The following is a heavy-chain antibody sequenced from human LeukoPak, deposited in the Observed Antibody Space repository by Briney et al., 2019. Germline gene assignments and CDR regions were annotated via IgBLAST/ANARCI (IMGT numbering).Heavy chain of an antibody. CDR1: GFTFRSYW. Sequence: GGSLRLSCAASGFTFRSYWMTWVRQAPGKGLEWVASIKQDESEKYYVDSVKGRFTISRDNAKNSLYLQMISLRAEDTAMYYCARVNTRFAELLWGDFDYWGQGTLVTVSS. V-gene: IGHV3-7*01. D-gene: IGHD3-10*01. CDR3: ARVNTRFAELLWGDFDY. J-gene: IGHJ4*02. CDR2: IKQDESEK.